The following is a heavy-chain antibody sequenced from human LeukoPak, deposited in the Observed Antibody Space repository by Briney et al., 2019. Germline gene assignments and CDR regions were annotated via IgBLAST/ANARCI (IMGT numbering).Heavy chain of an antibody. J-gene: IGHJ4*02. CDR1: GFTFSDYY. D-gene: IGHD3-10*01. Sequence: PGGSLRLSCAASGFTFSDYYMSWIRQAPGKGLEWVSYIITSGSAIYSADSVKGRFTISRDNAKNSVYLQMNSLRAEDTAMYYCARWLVRGVQRFDYWGQGTLVTVSS. CDR3: ARWLVRGVQRFDY. CDR2: IITSGSAI. V-gene: IGHV3-11*01.